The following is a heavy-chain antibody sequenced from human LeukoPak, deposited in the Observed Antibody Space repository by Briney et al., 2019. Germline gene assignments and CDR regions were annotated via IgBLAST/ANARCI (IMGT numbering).Heavy chain of an antibody. V-gene: IGHV3-13*01. CDR2: IGTAGDT. Sequence: GGSLRLSCATSGFTFSNFDLHWIRQATGEGLEWVSAIGTAGDTYYPDSVKGRFTISRDNAKNSFYLQMNNLRAGDTAVYYCSRGGAPAGYAYDIWGHGTVVTVSS. D-gene: IGHD6-13*01. CDR3: SRGGAPAGYAYDI. CDR1: GFTFSNFD. J-gene: IGHJ3*02.